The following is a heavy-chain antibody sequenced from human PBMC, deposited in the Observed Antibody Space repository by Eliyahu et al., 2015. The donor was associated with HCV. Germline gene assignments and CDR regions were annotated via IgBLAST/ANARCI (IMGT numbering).Heavy chain of an antibody. D-gene: IGHD4-17*01. CDR1: GITFSSYT. V-gene: IGHV3-23*01. Sequence: EVPLLESGGGLVQPGGSLRLSCAASGITFSSYTMTWVRQAPGKGLEWVSSISGNTYYADSVKGRFTISRDNSKNTLYLQMNSLRAEDTAVYYCARVHGVPYWSQGTLVTVSS. J-gene: IGHJ4*02. CDR3: ARVHGVPY. CDR2: ISGNT.